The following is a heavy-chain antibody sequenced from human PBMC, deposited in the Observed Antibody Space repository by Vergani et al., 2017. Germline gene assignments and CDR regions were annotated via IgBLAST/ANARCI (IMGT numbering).Heavy chain of an antibody. J-gene: IGHJ3*01. CDR1: GFSFPGYA. CDR2: VSGSSATP. Sequence: EVQVVQSGGGLVKPGGSLRLSCEASGFSFPGYAMSWVRQAPGKGLEWVSSVSGSSATPYYADSVKGRFTISRDNAKNSLYLDMSSLRAEDTAVYYCVRDVRVSRTWGQGTLVAVSS. CDR3: VRDVRVSRT. V-gene: IGHV3-21*02.